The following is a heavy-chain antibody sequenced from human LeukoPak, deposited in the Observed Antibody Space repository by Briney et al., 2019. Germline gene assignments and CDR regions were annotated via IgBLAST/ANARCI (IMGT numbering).Heavy chain of an antibody. CDR3: PRKYDSSGYFDY. Sequence: GGSLRLSCIASGFSFSGHAMSWVRQAPGKGLEWVSAISGGGDAAYYADSVKGRFTISRDNSKNMLYLQMNSLRAEDTAVYYCPRKYDSSGYFDYWGRGTLVTVSS. CDR2: ISGGGDAA. CDR1: GFSFSGHA. J-gene: IGHJ4*02. D-gene: IGHD3-22*01. V-gene: IGHV3-23*01.